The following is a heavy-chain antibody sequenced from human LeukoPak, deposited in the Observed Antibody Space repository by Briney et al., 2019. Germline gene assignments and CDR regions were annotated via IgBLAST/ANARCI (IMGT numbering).Heavy chain of an antibody. CDR2: VKSDGSNK. V-gene: IGHV3-7*01. J-gene: IGHJ4*02. CDR1: GFSFSGYW. Sequence: PGGSLRLSCAASGFSFSGYWMTWVRQAPGKGLEWVANVKSDGSNKYYADSVKGRFTISRDNSKNTLYLQMNSLRAEDTAVYYCAKDSDSSGYDYWGQGTLVTVSS. CDR3: AKDSDSSGYDY. D-gene: IGHD6-19*01.